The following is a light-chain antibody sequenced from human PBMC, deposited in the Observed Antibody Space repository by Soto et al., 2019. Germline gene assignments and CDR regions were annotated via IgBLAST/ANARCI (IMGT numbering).Light chain of an antibody. J-gene: IGKJ1*01. CDR1: QSVSSN. Sequence: EIVMTQSPATLSVSPGERATLSCRASQSVSSNLAWYQQKPGQAPRLLIYGASTRATSIPARFSSSGSGTAFTLTIISLQSEDFEVYDGQQYNNWHWTPWTFGQGTKVEIK. V-gene: IGKV3-15*01. CDR2: GAS. CDR3: QQYNNWHWTPWT.